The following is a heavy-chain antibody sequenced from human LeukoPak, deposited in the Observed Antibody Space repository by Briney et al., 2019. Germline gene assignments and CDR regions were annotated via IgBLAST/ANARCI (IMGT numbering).Heavy chain of an antibody. D-gene: IGHD2-21*01. CDR2: ISGTGGAT. CDR1: GFSFGNYA. J-gene: IGHJ5*01. CDR3: VKDPRDTYGTNWFVS. V-gene: IGHV3-23*01. Sequence: PGGSLRLSCVASGFSFGNYAMSWVRQAPGKGLQWVSQISGTGGATWYAGFARDRFTISRDNSKKTLYLLMSGLRVEDTAMYYCVKDPRDTYGTNWFVSWGQGTLLIVSS.